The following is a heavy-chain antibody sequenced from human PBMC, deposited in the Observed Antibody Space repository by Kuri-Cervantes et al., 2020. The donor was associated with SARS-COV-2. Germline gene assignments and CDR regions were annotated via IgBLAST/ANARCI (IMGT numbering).Heavy chain of an antibody. J-gene: IGHJ4*02. Sequence: SVKVSCKASGGPFSKFTINWVRQAPGQGLEWMGGIITMFGVISYAQKFQGRVTITADESTSTSYMELGSLRSDDTAVYYCARNLGAGDGYNRGFDYWGQGTLVTVSS. CDR1: GGPFSKFT. CDR3: ARNLGAGDGYNRGFDY. D-gene: IGHD5-24*01. V-gene: IGHV1-69*13. CDR2: IITMFGVI.